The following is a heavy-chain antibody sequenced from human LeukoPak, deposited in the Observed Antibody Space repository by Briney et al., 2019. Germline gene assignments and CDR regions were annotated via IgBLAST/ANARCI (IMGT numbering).Heavy chain of an antibody. J-gene: IGHJ4*02. CDR1: GFTFNTYG. Sequence: GGSLRLSCAASGFTFNTYGMSWVRQAPGKGLDWVSAISGSGGSTNYADSVTGRFTISRDDSKNTLYLQMNSLRAEDTAVYYCARQTGDDSSGYFDYWGQGTLVTVSS. CDR2: ISGSGGST. D-gene: IGHD3-22*01. V-gene: IGHV3-23*01. CDR3: ARQTGDDSSGYFDY.